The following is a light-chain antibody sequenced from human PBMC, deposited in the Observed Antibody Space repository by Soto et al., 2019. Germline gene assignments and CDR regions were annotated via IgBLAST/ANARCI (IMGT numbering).Light chain of an antibody. CDR1: QSVTSSY. CDR2: GAS. V-gene: IGKV3-20*01. J-gene: IGKJ2*01. CDR3: QQYGSSPRT. Sequence: EIVLTQSPGTLSLSPGERATLSCRASQSVTSSYLDWYQQKPGQAPRLLIYGASSRATGIPDRFSGSGSGTDFTLTINRLKPEDFAVYYCQQYGSSPRTFGQGTKLAIK.